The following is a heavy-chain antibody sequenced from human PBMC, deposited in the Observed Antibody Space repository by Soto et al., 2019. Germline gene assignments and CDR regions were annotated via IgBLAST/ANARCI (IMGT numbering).Heavy chain of an antibody. CDR3: AREVDSSGWYGDY. Sequence: QVQLVQSGAEVKKPGSSVKVSCKASGGTFSSYTISWVRQAPGQGLEWMGRIIPILGIANYAQKFQGRVTITADKSTSTAYMELSSLRSEDTAVYYCAREVDSSGWYGDYWGQGTLVTVSS. J-gene: IGHJ4*02. CDR1: GGTFSSYT. V-gene: IGHV1-69*08. D-gene: IGHD6-19*01. CDR2: IIPILGIA.